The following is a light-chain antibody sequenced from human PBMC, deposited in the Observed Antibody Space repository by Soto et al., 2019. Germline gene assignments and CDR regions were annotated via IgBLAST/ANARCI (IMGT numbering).Light chain of an antibody. CDR2: GAS. J-gene: IGKJ5*01. CDR1: QSISSN. V-gene: IGKV3D-15*01. CDR3: QKYNSWPDT. Sequence: EIILTQSPATLSVSPGERATLSSRASQSISSNLAWYQQKPGQIPRLLIYGASSRATGIPDRFSGSGSGTDFTLTISRLEPEDFAVYYYQKYNSWPDTLGQGTRLEIK.